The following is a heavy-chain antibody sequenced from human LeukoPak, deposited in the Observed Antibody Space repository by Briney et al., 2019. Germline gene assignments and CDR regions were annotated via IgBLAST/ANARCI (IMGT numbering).Heavy chain of an antibody. CDR2: FGTRSTSV. Sequence: GGSLRLSCTASGFTFSGYSMNWIRQAPGKGLEWVSSFGTRSTSVYHAGSVKGRFTISRDNAKNSLYLQMNSLRAEDTAVYYCARMLRSTLFDYWGQGTLVTVSS. CDR3: ARMLRSTLFDY. J-gene: IGHJ4*02. D-gene: IGHD1-1*01. V-gene: IGHV3-21*01. CDR1: GFTFSGYS.